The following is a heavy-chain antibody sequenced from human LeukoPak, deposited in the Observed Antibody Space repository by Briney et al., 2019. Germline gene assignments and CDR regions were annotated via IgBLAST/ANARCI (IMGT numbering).Heavy chain of an antibody. CDR3: ARDSTPFYDFWSGYHSNWFDP. CDR1: GFIFSSYG. D-gene: IGHD3-3*01. V-gene: IGHV3-23*01. CDR2: ISGSGGST. Sequence: GGSLRLSCAASGFIFSSYGMSWVRQAPGKGLEWVSGISGSGGSTYYAASVKGRFTISRDNSKNTLYLQMNSLRAEDTAVYYCARDSTPFYDFWSGYHSNWFDPWGQGTLVTVSS. J-gene: IGHJ5*02.